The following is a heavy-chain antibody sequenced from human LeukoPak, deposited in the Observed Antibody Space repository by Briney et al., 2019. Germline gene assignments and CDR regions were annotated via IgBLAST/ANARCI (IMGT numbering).Heavy chain of an antibody. V-gene: IGHV3-33*01. D-gene: IGHD6-13*01. J-gene: IGHJ4*02. CDR1: GFTLSSYG. Sequence: GGSLTLSCLASGFTLSSYGMHWVRQPPGRGLEWVAVIWNVGSNKYYADSVKGRFTISRDNSKTTLYLQMNSLRAEDTAVYYCARDGYSKKIDYWGQGTLVTVSS. CDR2: IWNVGSNK. CDR3: ARDGYSKKIDY.